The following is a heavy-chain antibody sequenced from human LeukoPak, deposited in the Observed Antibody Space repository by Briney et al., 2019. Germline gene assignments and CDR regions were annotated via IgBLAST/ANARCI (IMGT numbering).Heavy chain of an antibody. Sequence: TGGSLRLSCAASGFIFSSYNMNWVRQAPGKGLEWVSSITSSSSYIYYADSVEGRFTISRDNAKNSLYLQMNSLRAEDTAVYYCEREIGCSSSNCYTEMDVWGKGTTVTVSS. J-gene: IGHJ6*04. D-gene: IGHD2-2*02. V-gene: IGHV3-21*01. CDR1: GFIFSSYN. CDR2: ITSSSSYI. CDR3: EREIGCSSSNCYTEMDV.